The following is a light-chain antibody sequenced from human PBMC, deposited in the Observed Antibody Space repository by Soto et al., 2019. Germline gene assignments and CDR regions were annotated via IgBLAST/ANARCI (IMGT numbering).Light chain of an antibody. CDR3: QQYGSSPPWT. V-gene: IGKV3-15*01. CDR1: QRLSSN. CDR2: GVS. J-gene: IGKJ1*01. Sequence: EIVMTQSPSTLSVSPGERATLSCRASQRLSSNLAWYQQKPGQAPRLLIYGVSTRATGVPARFSGSGSGTDFTLTISRLEPEDFAVYYCQQYGSSPPWTFGQGTKVDNK.